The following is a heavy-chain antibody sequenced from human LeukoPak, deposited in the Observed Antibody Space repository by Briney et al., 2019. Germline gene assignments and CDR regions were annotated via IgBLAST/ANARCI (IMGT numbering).Heavy chain of an antibody. Sequence: GGSLRLSCAASGFTFSSYGMHWVRQAPGKGLEWVAVISYDGNNKYYADSVKGRFTISRDNSKNTLYLQMNSLRAEDTAVYYCAKGRVDYYDSSDAFDIWGQGTMVTVSS. V-gene: IGHV3-30*18. CDR2: ISYDGNNK. D-gene: IGHD3-22*01. CDR3: AKGRVDYYDSSDAFDI. CDR1: GFTFSSYG. J-gene: IGHJ3*02.